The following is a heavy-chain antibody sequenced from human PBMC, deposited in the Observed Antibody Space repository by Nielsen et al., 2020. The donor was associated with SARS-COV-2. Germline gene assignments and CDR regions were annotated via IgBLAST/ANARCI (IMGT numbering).Heavy chain of an antibody. J-gene: IGHJ3*02. CDR3: ARLGATDAFDI. D-gene: IGHD1-26*01. V-gene: IGHV1-69*01. CDR2: IIPIFGTA. Sequence: WVRQAPGQGLEWMGGIIPIFGTANYAQKFQGRVTITADESTSTAYMELSSLRSEDTAVYYCARLGATDAFDIWGQGTMVTVSS.